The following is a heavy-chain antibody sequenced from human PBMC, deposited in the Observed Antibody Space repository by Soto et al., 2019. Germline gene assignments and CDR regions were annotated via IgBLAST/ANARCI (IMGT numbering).Heavy chain of an antibody. V-gene: IGHV1-46*01. CDR3: ARDLIAAAGGY. J-gene: IGHJ4*02. CDR1: GYTFTSYY. CDR2: INPSGGST. Sequence: ASVKVSCKASGYTFTSYYMHWVRQAPGQGLEWMGIINPSGGSTSYALKFQGRVTMTRDTSTSTVYMELSSLRSEDTAVYYCARDLIAAAGGYWGQGTLVTVSS. D-gene: IGHD6-13*01.